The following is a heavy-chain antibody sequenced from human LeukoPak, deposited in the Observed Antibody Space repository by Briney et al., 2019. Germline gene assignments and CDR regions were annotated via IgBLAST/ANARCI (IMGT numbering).Heavy chain of an antibody. J-gene: IGHJ3*02. D-gene: IGHD6-13*01. CDR1: GFTFSDYS. CDR2: ITSGGGSI. CDR3: AREDSSWYYAFDI. V-gene: IGHV3-11*01. Sequence: PGGSLRLSCTASGFTFSDYSLSWIRQSPGKGLEWISYITSGGGSIFYADSVKGRFTISRDNAKNSLYLQMNSLRAEDTAVYYCAREDSSWYYAFDIWGQGTMVTVSS.